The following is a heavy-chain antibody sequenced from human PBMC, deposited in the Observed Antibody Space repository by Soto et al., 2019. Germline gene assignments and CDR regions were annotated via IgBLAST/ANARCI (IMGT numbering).Heavy chain of an antibody. CDR3: ARDKTREQQLVQNNILDY. Sequence: GGSLRLSCAASGFTFSSYSMNWVRQAPGKGLEWVSSISSSSSYIYYADSVKGRFTISRDNAKNSLYLQMNSLRAEDTAVYYCARDKTREQQLVQNNILDYWGQGTLVTVSS. V-gene: IGHV3-21*01. CDR1: GFTFSSYS. D-gene: IGHD6-13*01. J-gene: IGHJ4*02. CDR2: ISSSSSYI.